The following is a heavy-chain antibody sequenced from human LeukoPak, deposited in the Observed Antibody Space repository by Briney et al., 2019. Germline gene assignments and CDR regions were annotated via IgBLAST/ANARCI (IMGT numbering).Heavy chain of an antibody. V-gene: IGHV4-59*01. CDR2: IYYTGSA. CDR3: ARDQAGYNPTSYYFDY. CDR1: GGSISSYY. Sequence: PSETLSLTCTVSGGSISSYYCSWIRQPPGKGLEWIGYIYYTGSANYNPSRKSRATISVDTSKNQFSLKLNSVTAADTAVYYCARDQAGYNPTSYYFDYWGQGTLVTVSS. D-gene: IGHD5-24*01. J-gene: IGHJ4*02.